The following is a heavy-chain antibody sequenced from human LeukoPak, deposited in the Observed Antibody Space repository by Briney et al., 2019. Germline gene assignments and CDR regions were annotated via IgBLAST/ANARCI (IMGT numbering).Heavy chain of an antibody. V-gene: IGHV4-39*01. J-gene: IGHJ6*02. Sequence: SETLSLTCTVSGGSISSSSYYWGWIRQPPGKGLEWIGSIYYSGSTYYNPSLKSRVTVSVDTSKNQFSLKLSSVTAADTAVYYCARGAELWDYYYGMDVWGQGTTVTVSS. CDR3: ARGAELWDYYYGMDV. CDR2: IYYSGST. CDR1: GGSISSSSYY. D-gene: IGHD2-21*01.